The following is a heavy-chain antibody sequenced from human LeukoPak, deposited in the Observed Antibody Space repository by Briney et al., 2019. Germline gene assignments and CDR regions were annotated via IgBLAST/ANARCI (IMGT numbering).Heavy chain of an antibody. CDR2: IYHSGST. CDR1: GGSISSGGYY. D-gene: IGHD6-6*01. V-gene: IGHV4-30-2*01. Sequence: PSETLSLTCTVSGGSISSGGYYWSWIRQPPGKGLEWIGYIYHSGSTYYNPSLKSRVTISVDRSKNQFSLKLSSVTAADTAVYYCARGYSSSTGADYWGQGTLVTVSS. J-gene: IGHJ4*02. CDR3: ARGYSSSTGADY.